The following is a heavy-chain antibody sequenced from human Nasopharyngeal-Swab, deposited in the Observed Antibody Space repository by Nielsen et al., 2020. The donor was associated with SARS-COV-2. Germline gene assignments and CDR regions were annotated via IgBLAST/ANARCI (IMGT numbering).Heavy chain of an antibody. CDR3: ARGYPFFEYSSSYYLDY. D-gene: IGHD6-6*01. J-gene: IGHJ4*02. CDR2: INHSGST. Sequence: PGKGLEWTGEINHSGSTNYNPSLKSRVTISVDTSKNQFSLKLSSVTAADTAVYYCARGYPFFEYSSSYYLDYWGQGTLVTVSS. V-gene: IGHV4-34*01.